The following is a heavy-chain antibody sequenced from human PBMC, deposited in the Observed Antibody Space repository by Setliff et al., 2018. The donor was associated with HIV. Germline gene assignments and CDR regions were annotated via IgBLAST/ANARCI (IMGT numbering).Heavy chain of an antibody. J-gene: IGHJ4*02. CDR1: GYTFINYD. CDR2: MNPDSGNT. Sequence: GASVKVSCKASGYTFINYDIYWVRQTTGQGLEWMGWMNPDSGNTGYAQKFQGRVTVTRNTSISTAYMDLSSLRSEDTAVYYCARATWLVHPFPLYYFDYWGQGTLVTVSS. V-gene: IGHV1-8*02. D-gene: IGHD6-19*01. CDR3: ARATWLVHPFPLYYFDY.